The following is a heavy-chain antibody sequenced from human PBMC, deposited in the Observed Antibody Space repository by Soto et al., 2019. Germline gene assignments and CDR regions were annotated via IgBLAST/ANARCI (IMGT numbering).Heavy chain of an antibody. Sequence: EVQLVESGGGLVEPGGSLRLSCAAPGFTFSSYWMHWVRQAPGKGLVWVARINSAGSSTNYADSVKGRLTISRDNAKNTVYLQMNSLRDEDTALYYCARGASSGWTHSFDYWGQGSLVTVSS. CDR2: INSAGSST. D-gene: IGHD6-19*01. CDR3: ARGASSGWTHSFDY. CDR1: GFTFSSYW. V-gene: IGHV3-74*01. J-gene: IGHJ4*02.